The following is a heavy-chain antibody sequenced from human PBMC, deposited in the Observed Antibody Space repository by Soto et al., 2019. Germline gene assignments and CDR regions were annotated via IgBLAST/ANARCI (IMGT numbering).Heavy chain of an antibody. Sequence: QAQLVQSGAEVKKPGSSVKVSCKASGDIFNNYGLSWVRQAPGQGLECVGGIVPLSGIAKYAQKFQGRVTITADESTSTTYMELTNLQSDDTAIFFCASGIAVDRFEFWGQGTLVTVSS. CDR2: IVPLSGIA. CDR1: GDIFNNYG. D-gene: IGHD6-19*01. J-gene: IGHJ4*02. V-gene: IGHV1-69*01. CDR3: ASGIAVDRFEF.